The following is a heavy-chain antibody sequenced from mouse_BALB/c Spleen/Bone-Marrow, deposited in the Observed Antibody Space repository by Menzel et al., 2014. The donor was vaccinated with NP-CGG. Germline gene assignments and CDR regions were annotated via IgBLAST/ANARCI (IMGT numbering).Heavy chain of an antibody. V-gene: IGHV1-31*01. Sequence: VQLKESGPELVKPGASVKISCKASGYPFTGYYMHWVKPSHGNSLDWIGYIYPYNGVSSYNQKFKGKATLTVDKSSSTAYMELRSLTSDDSAVYYCESRGEYFDVWGAGTTVTVSS. J-gene: IGHJ1*01. CDR2: IYPYNGVS. CDR1: GYPFTGYY. CDR3: ESRGEYFDV.